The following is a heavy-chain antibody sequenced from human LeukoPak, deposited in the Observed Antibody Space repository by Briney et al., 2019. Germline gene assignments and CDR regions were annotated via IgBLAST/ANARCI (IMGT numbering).Heavy chain of an antibody. Sequence: SETLSLTCAVYGGSFSGYYWSWIRQPPGKGLEWIGEINHSGSTNYNPSLKSRVTISVDTSKNQFSLKLSSVTAADAAVYYCARVRIGMFGYWGQGTLVTVSS. D-gene: IGHD2-15*01. J-gene: IGHJ4*02. CDR2: INHSGST. CDR3: ARVRIGMFGY. V-gene: IGHV4-34*01. CDR1: GGSFSGYY.